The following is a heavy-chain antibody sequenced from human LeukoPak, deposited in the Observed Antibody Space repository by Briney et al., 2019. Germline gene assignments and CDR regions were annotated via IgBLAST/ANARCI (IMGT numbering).Heavy chain of an antibody. V-gene: IGHV3-30*18. CDR3: AKDRETTASGTFDY. Sequence: GGSLRLSCAASGFTFNNYGMHYVRQAPGKGLEWVAVISDDGRNKNYADSVKGRFTISRDNSNNTLYLQMNSLRAGDTGVYYCAKDRETTASGTFDYWGQGTLVTVSS. CDR1: GFTFNNYG. D-gene: IGHD6-13*01. CDR2: ISDDGRNK. J-gene: IGHJ4*02.